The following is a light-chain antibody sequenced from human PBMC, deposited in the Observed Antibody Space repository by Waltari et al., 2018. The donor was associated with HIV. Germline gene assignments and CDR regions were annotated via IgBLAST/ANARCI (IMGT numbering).Light chain of an antibody. CDR3: SSFVDRDGFYVL. CDR1: NNDIGSYDY. V-gene: IGLV2-8*01. CDR2: EVT. Sequence: QSALTQPPSASGSPGQSVTLSCTGSNNDIGSYDYVSWYQVHPGKAPKLVISEVTKLPSAVSDRSSGSKAANTAFLTVSGLQSEDEADYYCSSFVDRDGFYVLFGGGTRLTVL. J-gene: IGLJ2*01.